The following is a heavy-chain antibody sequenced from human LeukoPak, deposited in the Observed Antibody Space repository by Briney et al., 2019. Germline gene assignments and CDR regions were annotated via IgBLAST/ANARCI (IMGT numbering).Heavy chain of an antibody. CDR1: GFTFSSYS. Sequence: GGSLRLSCAASGFTFSSYSMNWVRQAPGKGLEWVSSISSSSSYIYYADSVKGRFTISRDNAKNSLYLQMNSLRDEDTAVYYCAREKGYGDYPRGYFDLWGRGTLVTVSS. J-gene: IGHJ2*01. V-gene: IGHV3-21*01. CDR3: AREKGYGDYPRGYFDL. D-gene: IGHD4-17*01. CDR2: ISSSSSYI.